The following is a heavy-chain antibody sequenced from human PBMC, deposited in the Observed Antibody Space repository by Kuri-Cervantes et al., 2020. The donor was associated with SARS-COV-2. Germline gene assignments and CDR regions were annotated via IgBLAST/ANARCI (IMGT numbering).Heavy chain of an antibody. J-gene: IGHJ3*02. CDR1: GFFFGAYS. CDR2: LSFDGNND. D-gene: IGHD5-24*01. V-gene: IGHV3-30-3*01. Sequence: GESLKISCAASGFFFGAYSMHWVRQAPGKGLEWVAGLSFDGNNDYYTQSVKGRLTISRDNSNNTLFLHMDSLRGDDTAVYYCARERGPDADGFDIWGQGTMVTVSS. CDR3: ARERGPDADGFDI.